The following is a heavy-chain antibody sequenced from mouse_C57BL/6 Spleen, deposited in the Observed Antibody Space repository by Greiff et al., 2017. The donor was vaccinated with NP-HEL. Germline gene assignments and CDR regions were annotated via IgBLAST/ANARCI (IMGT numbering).Heavy chain of an antibody. Sequence: VQLQQPGAELVKPGASVKLSCKASGYTFTSYWMHWVKQRPGQGLEWIEMIHPNSGSTNYNEKFKSKATLTVDKSSSTAYMQLSSLTSEDSAVYYCARDGYGSRGRPWFAYWGQGTLVTVSA. CDR1: GYTFTSYW. CDR2: IHPNSGST. CDR3: ARDGYGSRGRPWFAY. V-gene: IGHV1-64*01. J-gene: IGHJ3*01. D-gene: IGHD1-1*01.